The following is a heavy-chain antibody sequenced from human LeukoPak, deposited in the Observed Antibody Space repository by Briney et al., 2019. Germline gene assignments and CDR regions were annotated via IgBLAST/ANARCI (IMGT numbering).Heavy chain of an antibody. Sequence: KPSETLSLTCAVYGGSFSGYYWSWIRQPPGKGLEWIGEINHSGSTNYNPSLKSRVTISVDTSKNQFSLKLSSVAAADTAVYYRARDPMVVAAGDAFDIWGQGTMVTVSS. CDR3: ARDPMVVAAGDAFDI. V-gene: IGHV4-34*01. CDR1: GGSFSGYY. CDR2: INHSGST. D-gene: IGHD2-15*01. J-gene: IGHJ3*02.